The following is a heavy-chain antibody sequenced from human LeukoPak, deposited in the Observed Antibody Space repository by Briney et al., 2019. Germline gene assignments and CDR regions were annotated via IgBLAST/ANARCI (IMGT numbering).Heavy chain of an antibody. J-gene: IGHJ4*02. CDR2: INPSGGST. Sequence: GASVKVSCKASGYTFTSYYMHWVRQAPGQGLEWMGIINPSGGSTSYAQKFQGGVTMTRDTSTSTVYMELSSLRSEDMAVYYCARAQRWLQPFDYWGQGTLVTVSS. V-gene: IGHV1-46*01. D-gene: IGHD5-24*01. CDR1: GYTFTSYY. CDR3: ARAQRWLQPFDY.